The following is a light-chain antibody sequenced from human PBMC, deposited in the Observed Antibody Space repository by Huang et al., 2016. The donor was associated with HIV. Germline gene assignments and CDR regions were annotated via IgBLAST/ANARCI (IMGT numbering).Light chain of an antibody. CDR3: LQYNEWPWT. CDR2: EAS. Sequence: EIVMTQSPVTLSVSPGQRVTLSCKSSPTISNNVSLYLQKPGQSPLLLIYEASLRATGIPNKFSGGGSGTDFTRTISSLQSEDFGVYHCLQYNEWPWTFGQGTKVDFK. CDR1: PTISNN. V-gene: IGKV3-15*01. J-gene: IGKJ1*01.